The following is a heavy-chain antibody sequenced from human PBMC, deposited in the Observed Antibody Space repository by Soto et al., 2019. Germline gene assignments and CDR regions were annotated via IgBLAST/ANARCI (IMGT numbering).Heavy chain of an antibody. CDR2: TYYRSKWYN. D-gene: IGHD6-13*01. V-gene: IGHV6-1*01. Sequence: SQTLSLTCAISGDSVSSNSAAWNWIRQSPSRGLEWLGRTYYRSKWYNDYAVSVKSRITINPDTSKNQFSLQLNSVTPEDTAVYYCARDPNRGSSPDYYYYGMDVWGQGTTVTVSS. CDR1: GDSVSSNSAA. J-gene: IGHJ6*02. CDR3: ARDPNRGSSPDYYYYGMDV.